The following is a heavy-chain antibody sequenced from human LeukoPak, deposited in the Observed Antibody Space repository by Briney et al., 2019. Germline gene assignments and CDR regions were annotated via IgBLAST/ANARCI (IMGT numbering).Heavy chain of an antibody. Sequence: GGSLRLSCAASGFTFSSYAMSWVRQAPGKGLEWVSAISGSGGSTYYADSVKGRFTISRDNSKNTLYLQMNSLRAEDTAVYYCARGSPSYYYDSSGYYGYWGQGTLVTVSS. CDR1: GFTFSSYA. J-gene: IGHJ4*02. CDR2: ISGSGGST. V-gene: IGHV3-23*01. D-gene: IGHD3-22*01. CDR3: ARGSPSYYYDSSGYYGY.